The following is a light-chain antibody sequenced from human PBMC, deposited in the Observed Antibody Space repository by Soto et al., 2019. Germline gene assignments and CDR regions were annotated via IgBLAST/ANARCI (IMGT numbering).Light chain of an antibody. CDR2: GAS. Sequence: EIVLTQSPGTLSLSPGERATLSCRASQTVSSNYLAWYQQKPGQAPRLLIYGASSRATGIPDRFSGSGSGTDFTLTISRLGPEDSAVYYCQQYGSSPTFGQGTKVEIK. J-gene: IGKJ1*01. V-gene: IGKV3-20*01. CDR1: QTVSSNY. CDR3: QQYGSSPT.